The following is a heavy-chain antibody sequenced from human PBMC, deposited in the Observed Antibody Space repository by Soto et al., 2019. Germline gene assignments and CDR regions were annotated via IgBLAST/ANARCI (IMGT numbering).Heavy chain of an antibody. CDR1: GFTFSSDA. Sequence: EVQLLESGGGLVQPGESLRLSCAASGFTFSSDAMSWVRQAPGKGLEWVSVISGRDDSTYYADSVKGRFTISRDNSKNSLNLQMNSLRAEDTAVYYCAKRSSSSTFDYWGQGTLVTVSS. D-gene: IGHD6-6*01. J-gene: IGHJ4*02. V-gene: IGHV3-23*01. CDR2: ISGRDDST. CDR3: AKRSSSSTFDY.